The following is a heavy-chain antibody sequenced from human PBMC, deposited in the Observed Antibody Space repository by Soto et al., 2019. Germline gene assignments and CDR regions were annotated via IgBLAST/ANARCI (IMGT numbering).Heavy chain of an antibody. V-gene: IGHV3-23*01. J-gene: IGHJ6*02. Sequence: GGSLRLSCAASGFTFSSYAMTWVRQAPGKGLEWVSSISGSSSSTYYADSVKGRFTISRDNSRNTLFLQMNSLRAEGTALYYCAKGTDVDPYYYYVMDVWGQGTTVTVSS. CDR3: AKGTDVDPYYYYVMDV. CDR1: GFTFSSYA. CDR2: ISGSSSST.